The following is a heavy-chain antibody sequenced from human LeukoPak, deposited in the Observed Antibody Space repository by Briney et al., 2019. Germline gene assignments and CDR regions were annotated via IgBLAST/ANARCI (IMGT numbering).Heavy chain of an antibody. CDR2: ISAYNGNT. CDR3: ARIGWELLRGYFDY. CDR1: GYTYTSYG. Sequence: ASVKVSCRASGYTYTSYGISWVRQAPGQGLEWMGWISAYNGNTNYAQKLQGRVTMTTDTSTSTAYMELRSLRSDDTAVYYCARIGWELLRGYFDYWGQGTLVTVSS. J-gene: IGHJ4*02. V-gene: IGHV1-18*01. D-gene: IGHD1-26*01.